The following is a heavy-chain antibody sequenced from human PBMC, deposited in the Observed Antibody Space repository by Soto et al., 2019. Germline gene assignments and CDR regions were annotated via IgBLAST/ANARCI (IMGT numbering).Heavy chain of an antibody. CDR1: GDTFTSYA. CDR2: INAGNGNT. V-gene: IGHV1-3*01. J-gene: IGHJ6*02. Sequence: ASVKVACKACGDTFTSYAMHWVRQAPGQRLEWMGCINAGNGNTEYSQKFQGRVTITRDTSASTAYMELSSLRSEDTAVYYCASFSKVYYYYGMDVWGQWTTVIVSS. CDR3: ASFSKVYYYYGMDV.